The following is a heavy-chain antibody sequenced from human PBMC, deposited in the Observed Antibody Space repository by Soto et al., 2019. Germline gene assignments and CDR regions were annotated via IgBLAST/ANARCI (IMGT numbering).Heavy chain of an antibody. V-gene: IGHV4-34*01. CDR1: GGSFSGYY. Sequence: SETLSLTCAVYGGSFSGYYWSWIRQPPGKGLEWIGEINHSGSTNYNPSLKSRVTISVDTSKNQFSLKLSSVTAADTAVYYCARDSITMVRGVIIPDYYYYGMDVWGQGNTVIVSS. CDR2: INHSGST. J-gene: IGHJ6*02. D-gene: IGHD3-10*01. CDR3: ARDSITMVRGVIIPDYYYYGMDV.